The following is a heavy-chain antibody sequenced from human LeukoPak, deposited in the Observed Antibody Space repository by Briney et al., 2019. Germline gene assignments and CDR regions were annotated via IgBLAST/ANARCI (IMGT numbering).Heavy chain of an antibody. Sequence: ASVKVSCKASGYTFTGYYMHWVRQAPGQGLEWMGWINPNSGDTNYAQKFQGRVTMTGDTSISTAYMELSRLRSDDTAVYYCARDKSGNSGWYSYFDYWGQGTLVTVSS. CDR1: GYTFTGYY. CDR3: ARDKSGNSGWYSYFDY. V-gene: IGHV1-2*02. J-gene: IGHJ4*02. D-gene: IGHD6-19*01. CDR2: INPNSGDT.